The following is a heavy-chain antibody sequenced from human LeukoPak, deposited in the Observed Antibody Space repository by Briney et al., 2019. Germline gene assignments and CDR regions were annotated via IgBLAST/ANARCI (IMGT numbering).Heavy chain of an antibody. CDR1: GDSISTYC. J-gene: IGHJ4*01. V-gene: IGHV4-59*08. CDR2: IYYSGST. Sequence: SETLSLTCTVSGDSISTYCWSWIRQPPGKGLEWIGYIYYSGSTTYNPSLKRRVTISVDTSKNQFSLKLSSVTAADTAVYYCARHPLLRGALFNYWGQGILVTVSS. D-gene: IGHD3-10*01. CDR3: ARHPLLRGALFNY.